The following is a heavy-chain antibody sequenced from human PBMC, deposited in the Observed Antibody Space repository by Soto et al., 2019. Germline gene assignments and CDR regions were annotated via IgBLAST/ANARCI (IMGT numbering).Heavy chain of an antibody. D-gene: IGHD4-17*01. CDR2: ISGSGGST. CDR3: AKGHTVTPNWFDP. V-gene: IGHV3-23*01. J-gene: IGHJ5*02. CDR1: GFTFSTYA. Sequence: EVQPLESGGGLVQPGGSLRLSCAASGFTFSTYAMRWVRQAPGKGLEWVSAISGSGGSTYYADSVKGRFTISRDNSKNTLYLQMNSLRAEDTAVYYCAKGHTVTPNWFDPWGQGTLVTVSS.